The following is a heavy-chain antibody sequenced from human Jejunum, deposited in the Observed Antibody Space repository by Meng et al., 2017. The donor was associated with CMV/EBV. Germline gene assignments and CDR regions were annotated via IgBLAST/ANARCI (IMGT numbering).Heavy chain of an antibody. Sequence: QLQRMQSGAEVKKPGASVRVSCKASGYTFTHHGISWIRQAPGQGLEWMGWISCYNGDTNYAQKFQGRVTMTTDTSTSTAYMDLRSLRSDDTAVYYCARDYYYDRSYYFDYWGQGTLVTVSS. V-gene: IGHV1-18*01. CDR2: ISCYNGDT. CDR1: GYTFTHHG. J-gene: IGHJ4*02. D-gene: IGHD3-22*01. CDR3: ARDYYYDRSYYFDY.